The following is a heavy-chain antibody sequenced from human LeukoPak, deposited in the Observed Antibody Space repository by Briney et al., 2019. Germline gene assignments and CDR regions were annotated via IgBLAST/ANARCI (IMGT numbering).Heavy chain of an antibody. D-gene: IGHD3-10*01. CDR1: GGSISSGSYY. V-gene: IGHV4-61*02. J-gene: IGHJ6*04. CDR3: ARGTMVRGVTRSMDV. Sequence: SQTLSVTCTVSGGSISSGSYYWSWIRQPAGKGLEWIGRIYTSGSTNYNPSLKSRVTMSVDTSKNQFSLKLSSVTAADTAVYYCARGTMVRGVTRSMDVWGKGTTVTVSS. CDR2: IYTSGST.